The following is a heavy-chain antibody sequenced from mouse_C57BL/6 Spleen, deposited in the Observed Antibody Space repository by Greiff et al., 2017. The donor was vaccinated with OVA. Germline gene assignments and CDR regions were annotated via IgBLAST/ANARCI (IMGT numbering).Heavy chain of an antibody. Sequence: EVQGVESGGGLVQPKGSLKLSCAASGFSFNTYAMNWVRQAPGKGLEWVARIRSKSNNYATYYADSVKDRFTISRDDSESMLYLQMNNLKTEDTAMYYCVRHGAEVYYGSSWFAYWGQGTLVTVSA. D-gene: IGHD1-1*01. J-gene: IGHJ3*01. CDR3: VRHGAEVYYGSSWFAY. V-gene: IGHV10-1*01. CDR1: GFSFNTYA. CDR2: IRSKSNNYAT.